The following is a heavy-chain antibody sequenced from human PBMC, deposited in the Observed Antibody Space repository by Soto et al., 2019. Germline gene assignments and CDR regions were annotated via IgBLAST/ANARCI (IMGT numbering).Heavy chain of an antibody. CDR1: GFTFRRNN. CDR3: AKDGCGGYDTFYYYYYGMDV. D-gene: IGHD5-12*01. CDR2: ISSSGDYL. Sequence: GGSLRLSCAASGFTFRRNNMNWVRKAPGKGLEWVASISSSGDYLYYADSVKGRFIISRDNFQNSLFLQMNNRRADDTAVYYCAKDGCGGYDTFYYYYYGMDVWGQGTTVTVSS. J-gene: IGHJ6*02. V-gene: IGHV3-21*01.